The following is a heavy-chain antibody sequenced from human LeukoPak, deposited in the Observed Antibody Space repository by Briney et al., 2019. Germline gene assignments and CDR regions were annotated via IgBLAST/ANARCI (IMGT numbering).Heavy chain of an antibody. J-gene: IGHJ4*02. D-gene: IGHD3-22*01. V-gene: IGHV3-23*01. CDR1: GFTFSSYA. CDR3: AKDVPGSYYYDSSGYYTVDY. CDR2: ISGSGGST. Sequence: GGSLRLSCAASGFTFSSYAMSWVRQAPGKGLKWVSAISGSGGSTYYADSVKGRFTISRDNSKNTLYLQMNSLRAEDTAVYYCAKDVPGSYYYDSSGYYTVDYWGQGTLVTVSS.